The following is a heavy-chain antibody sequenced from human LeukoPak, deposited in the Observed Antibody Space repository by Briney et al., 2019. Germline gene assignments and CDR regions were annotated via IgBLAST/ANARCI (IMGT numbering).Heavy chain of an antibody. Sequence: ASVKVSCKASGYTFTSYGISWVRQAPGQGLEWMGWISAYNGNTNYAQKLQGRVTMTTDTSTSTAYMELRSLRSDDTAVYYCARDIEPYSSSWPFDYWGQGTLVTVSS. V-gene: IGHV1-18*01. CDR3: ARDIEPYSSSWPFDY. J-gene: IGHJ4*02. CDR2: ISAYNGNT. CDR1: GYTFTSYG. D-gene: IGHD6-13*01.